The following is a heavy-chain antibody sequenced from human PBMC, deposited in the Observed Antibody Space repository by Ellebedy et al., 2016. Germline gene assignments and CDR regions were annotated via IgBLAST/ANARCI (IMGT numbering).Heavy chain of an antibody. J-gene: IGHJ4*02. V-gene: IGHV1-3*01. CDR3: ARDLITMVRGATNPWGY. CDR2: INAGNGNT. Sequence: ASVKVSCKASGYTFTSYAMHWVRQAPGQRLEWMGWINAGNGNTRYSQKFQGRVTITRDTSASTAYMELSSLRSEDTAVYYCARDLITMVRGATNPWGYWGQGTLVTVSS. D-gene: IGHD3-10*01. CDR1: GYTFTSYA.